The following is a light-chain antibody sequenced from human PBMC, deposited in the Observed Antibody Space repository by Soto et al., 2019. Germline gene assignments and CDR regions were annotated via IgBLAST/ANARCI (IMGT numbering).Light chain of an antibody. CDR3: QQYNFYART. V-gene: IGKV1-5*03. CDR2: KAS. Sequence: DIQMTQSPSTLSASVGETVTITCRASQSISSWLAWYQQKPGKAPKLLIYKASTLQSGVPSRFSGTGSGTEFSLTISSLQPDDFATYYCQQYNFYARTFGQGTMLEVK. CDR1: QSISSW. J-gene: IGKJ1*01.